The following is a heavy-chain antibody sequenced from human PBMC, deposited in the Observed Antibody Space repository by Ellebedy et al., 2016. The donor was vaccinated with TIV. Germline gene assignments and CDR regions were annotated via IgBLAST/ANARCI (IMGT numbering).Heavy chain of an antibody. J-gene: IGHJ4*02. Sequence: ASVKVSCKASGYNFSSYGISWVRQAPGQGPEWMGWISAYTGNTDYAQKFQGRVTMTTDTSTSTAYMELRNLRSADTAVFYCARDMVQGMVARYLWFDYWGQGTLVTVSP. CDR3: ARDMVQGMVARYLWFDY. D-gene: IGHD1-26*01. CDR1: GYNFSSYG. V-gene: IGHV1-18*01. CDR2: ISAYTGNT.